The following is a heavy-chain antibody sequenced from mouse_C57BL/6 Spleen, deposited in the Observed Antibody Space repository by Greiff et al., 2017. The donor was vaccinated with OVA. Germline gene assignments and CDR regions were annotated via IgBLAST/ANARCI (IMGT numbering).Heavy chain of an antibody. CDR2: ISYSGST. Sequence: EVQLQQSGPGMVKPSQSLSLTCTVTGYSITSGYDWHWIRHFPGNKLEWMGYISYSGSTNYNPSLKSRISITHDTSKNHFFLKLNSVTTEDTATYYCARGGQLRPFDYWGQGTTLTVSS. CDR1: GYSITSGYD. J-gene: IGHJ2*01. D-gene: IGHD3-2*02. CDR3: ARGGQLRPFDY. V-gene: IGHV3-1*01.